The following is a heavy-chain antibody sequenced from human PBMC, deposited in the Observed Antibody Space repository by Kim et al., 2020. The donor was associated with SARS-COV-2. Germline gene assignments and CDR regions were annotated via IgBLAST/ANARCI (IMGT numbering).Heavy chain of an antibody. J-gene: IGHJ4*02. D-gene: IGHD3-3*01. Sequence: GGSLRLSCAASGFTFSSYGMHWVRQAPGKGLEWVAIISYDGTNKYYADSVKGRFTISRDNSKNTLYLQMNSLRAEDTAVYYCAKDSHDFWSGYSIGDFDYWGQGTLVTVSS. V-gene: IGHV3-30*18. CDR2: ISYDGTNK. CDR3: AKDSHDFWSGYSIGDFDY. CDR1: GFTFSSYG.